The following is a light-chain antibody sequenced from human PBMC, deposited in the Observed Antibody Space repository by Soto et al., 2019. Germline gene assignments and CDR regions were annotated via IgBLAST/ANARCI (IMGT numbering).Light chain of an antibody. J-gene: IGKJ5*01. CDR3: QQRSNWQVT. Sequence: EFVLTQSPGTLSLSPGERATLSCRASQTVRNNYLAWYQQKPGQAPRLLIYDASSRATGIPDRFSGGGSGTDFTLTISSLEPEDFAVYYCQQRSNWQVTFGQGTRLEI. CDR1: QTVRNNY. CDR2: DAS. V-gene: IGKV3D-20*02.